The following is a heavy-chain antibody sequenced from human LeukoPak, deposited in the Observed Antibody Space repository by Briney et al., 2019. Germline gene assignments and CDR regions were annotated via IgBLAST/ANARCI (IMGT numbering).Heavy chain of an antibody. CDR1: GFTFSSYE. CDR2: ISSSGSTI. J-gene: IGHJ6*04. Sequence: GGSLRLSCAASGFTFSSYEMNWVRQAPGKGLERVSYISSSGSTIYYADSVKGRFTISRDNAKNSLYLQMNSLRAEDTAVYYCAELGIIGGVWGKGTTVTISS. CDR3: AELGIIGGV. V-gene: IGHV3-48*03. D-gene: IGHD3-16*01.